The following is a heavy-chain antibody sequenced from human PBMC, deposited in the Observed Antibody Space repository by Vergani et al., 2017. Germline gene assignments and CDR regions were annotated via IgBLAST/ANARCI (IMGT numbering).Heavy chain of an antibody. Sequence: QVQLVESGGGVVQPGGSLRLSCAASGFTYSSYGMHWVRQAPGKGLEWVACIRDDGSNKYYADSVKGRFTISRDNSKNTLYLQMNSLRAEDTAVYFCAKPDSSSWYGGPGDYYYGMDVWGQGTTVTVSS. CDR2: IRDDGSNK. CDR3: AKPDSSSWYGGPGDYYYGMDV. D-gene: IGHD6-13*01. J-gene: IGHJ6*02. CDR1: GFTYSSYG. V-gene: IGHV3-30*02.